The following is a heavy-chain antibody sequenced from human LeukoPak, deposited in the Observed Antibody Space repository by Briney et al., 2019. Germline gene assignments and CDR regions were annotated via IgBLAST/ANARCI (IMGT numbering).Heavy chain of an antibody. CDR1: GGSFSGFY. J-gene: IGHJ5*02. V-gene: IGHV4-34*01. CDR2: VNHSGGT. Sequence: SETLSLTCAVNGGSFSGFYCAWIRQPPGKGLEWIGEVNHSGGTQYSPSLKSRVTLSVDSSNNHFSLKLTSVTAADTAVYYCARGRSHNWFDPWGQGTLVTVSS. CDR3: ARGRSHNWFDP.